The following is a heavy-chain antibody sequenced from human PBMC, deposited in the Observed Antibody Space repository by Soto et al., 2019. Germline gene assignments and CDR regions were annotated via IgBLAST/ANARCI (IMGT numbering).Heavy chain of an antibody. CDR3: AKGSSKPLSGDS. J-gene: IGHJ4*02. CDR1: GYTFTNYG. V-gene: IGHV1-18*01. Sequence: QVQLVQSGPEVRKPGDSVKVSCKASGYTFTNYGINWVRQAPGQGLEWMGWVSAFNGEKTYAQKVQDRIIMTTDTSTSTAYMELRSLRSDDTAVYYCAKGSSKPLSGDSWGQGTLVTVSS. CDR2: VSAFNGEK. D-gene: IGHD3-10*01.